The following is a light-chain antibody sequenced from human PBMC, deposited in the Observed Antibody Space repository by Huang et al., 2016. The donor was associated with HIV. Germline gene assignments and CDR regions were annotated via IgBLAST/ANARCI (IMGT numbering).Light chain of an antibody. J-gene: IGKJ1*01. CDR1: QTINSN. V-gene: IGKV3-15*01. CDR3: QQYNNWSPWT. CDR2: GAS. Sequence: EMVMAQSPATLSVSPGETVTLSCTASQTINSNLAWYQQKPGQAPRLLIYGASTRATGGPVRFSGSGSGTEFTLTISSLQSEDFAVYYCQQYNNWSPWTFGQGTKVEI.